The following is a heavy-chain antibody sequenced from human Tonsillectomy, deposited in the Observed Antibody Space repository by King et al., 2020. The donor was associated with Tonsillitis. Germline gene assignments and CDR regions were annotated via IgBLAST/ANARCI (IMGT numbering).Heavy chain of an antibody. Sequence: QLVQSGAEVKKPGASVKVSCKASGYTFSGYYMHWVRQAPGQGLEWMGWINPNTGGTNYAQKFQGRVTMTRDTAISTAYMELSRLRSDDTAVSYCARDGSGWYGEAWFDPWGQGTLVTVSS. V-gene: IGHV1-2*02. CDR2: INPNTGGT. D-gene: IGHD6-19*01. J-gene: IGHJ5*02. CDR1: GYTFSGYY. CDR3: ARDGSGWYGEAWFDP.